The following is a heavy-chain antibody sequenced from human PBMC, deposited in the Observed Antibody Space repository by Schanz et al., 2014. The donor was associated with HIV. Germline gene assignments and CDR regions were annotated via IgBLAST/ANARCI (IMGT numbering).Heavy chain of an antibody. CDR1: GFTFSNYG. D-gene: IGHD2-15*01. J-gene: IGHJ6*02. CDR2: IWYDGSNK. CDR3: ARDEGRYCSGGSCYYNGVDV. Sequence: VQLMESGGGVVQPGRSLRLSCAASGFTFSNYGMHWVRQAPGKGLEWVALIWYDGSNKYYADSVKGRFTISKDNSKNTLYVQMNSLRVEDTAVYYCARDEGRYCSGGSCYYNGVDVWGQGTTVTVSS. V-gene: IGHV3-33*08.